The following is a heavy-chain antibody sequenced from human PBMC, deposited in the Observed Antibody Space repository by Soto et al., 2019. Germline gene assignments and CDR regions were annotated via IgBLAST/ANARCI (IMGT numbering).Heavy chain of an antibody. Sequence: GSLRLSCAASGFTVSSNYMSWVRQAPGKGLEWVSVIYSGGSTYYADSVKGRFTISRDNSKNTLYLQMNSLRAEDTAVYYCASNKVVPAAMAYYYYYGMDVWGQGTTVTVSS. CDR3: ASNKVVPAAMAYYYYYGMDV. CDR2: IYSGGST. CDR1: GFTVSSNY. D-gene: IGHD2-2*01. V-gene: IGHV3-53*01. J-gene: IGHJ6*02.